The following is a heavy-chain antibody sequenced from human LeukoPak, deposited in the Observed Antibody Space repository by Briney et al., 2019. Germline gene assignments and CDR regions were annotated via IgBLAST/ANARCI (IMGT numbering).Heavy chain of an antibody. J-gene: IGHJ4*02. CDR1: GGSVSSGDYY. V-gene: IGHV4-30-4*01. Sequence: SQSLSLTCTVSGGSVSSGDYYWSWLRQPPWNGLEWIGYIYYSGSTYYNPSLKSRVTISVDTSKNQFSLKLSSVTAADTAVYYCARDGGMNCSGGSCYSLDYWGQGTLVTVSS. CDR2: IYYSGST. D-gene: IGHD2-15*01. CDR3: ARDGGMNCSGGSCYSLDY.